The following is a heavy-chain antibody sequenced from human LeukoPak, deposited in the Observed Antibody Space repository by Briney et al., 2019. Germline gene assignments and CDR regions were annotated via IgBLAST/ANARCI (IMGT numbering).Heavy chain of an antibody. CDR1: GFTFSSYA. V-gene: IGHV3-23*01. CDR2: ISGSGGST. D-gene: IGHD2-8*01. CDR3: ARAPWRDIVLMVYAM. J-gene: IGHJ1*01. Sequence: GGSLRLSCAASGFTFSSYAMSWVPQAPAKGLEWVSAISGSGGSTYYADSVKGRFTISRDNSKNTLYLQMNSLRAEDTAVYYCARAPWRDIVLMVYAMWGQGPVVSVSS.